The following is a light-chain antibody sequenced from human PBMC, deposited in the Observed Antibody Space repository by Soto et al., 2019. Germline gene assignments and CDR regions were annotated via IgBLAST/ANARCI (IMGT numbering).Light chain of an antibody. CDR2: GAS. J-gene: IGKJ5*01. CDR3: QQCGSSST. Sequence: EIVLTPSPGTLSLSPCEGATLSSRASQTFSNSFLSWFQQIPGQAPRLLIYGASMRATGIPDRFSGSGSGTDFTLTISRLEPEDFAVYYCQQCGSSSTFGQGTRLEI. V-gene: IGKV3-20*01. CDR1: QTFSNSF.